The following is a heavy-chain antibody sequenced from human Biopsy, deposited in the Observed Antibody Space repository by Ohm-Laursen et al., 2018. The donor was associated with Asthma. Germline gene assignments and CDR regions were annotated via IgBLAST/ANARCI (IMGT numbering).Heavy chain of an antibody. V-gene: IGHV3-30*18. Sequence: SLRLSCAASGFTFSNYGMHWVRRAPGKGLEWVAQILFDGRKINYPDSVKGQFTISRDNSKNMVYLQMNSLRPEDTAVYYCAKDRVAGRSYYFDYWGQGSLVSVSS. CDR3: AKDRVAGRSYYFDY. J-gene: IGHJ4*02. D-gene: IGHD6-13*01. CDR1: GFTFSNYG. CDR2: ILFDGRKI.